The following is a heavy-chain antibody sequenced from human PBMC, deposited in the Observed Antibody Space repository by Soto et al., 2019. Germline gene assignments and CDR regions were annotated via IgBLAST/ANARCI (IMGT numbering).Heavy chain of an antibody. CDR2: IYWDDDK. V-gene: IGHV2-5*02. CDR1: GFSLSTTRVG. J-gene: IGHJ4*02. Sequence: QITLKESGPTLVKPTQTLTLTCTFSGFSLSTTRVGVGWIRQPPGKALEWLALIYWDDDKRYSPSLKSRLTITNETSTNQLFVTKPNIVPVNIPIYYCAHSVVARFGYSLDYWGQGTLVTVSS. CDR3: AHSVVARFGYSLDY. D-gene: IGHD6-6*01.